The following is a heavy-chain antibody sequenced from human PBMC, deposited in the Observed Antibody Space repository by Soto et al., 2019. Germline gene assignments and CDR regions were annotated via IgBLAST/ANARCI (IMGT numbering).Heavy chain of an antibody. V-gene: IGHV1-2*02. CDR1: GYIFSDYY. CDR3: ARVLYRNVIHG. D-gene: IGHD5-18*01. Sequence: QVQLVQSGSDVKKPGASFTVSCKASGYIFSDYYIHWVRQAPGQGLEWMGWIDPRNGGTKYAQKFQDRLTMTTDTSTSTAFLELRRLRLDDTAVFFCARVLYRNVIHGWGQGTLVTVSS. J-gene: IGHJ4*02. CDR2: IDPRNGGT.